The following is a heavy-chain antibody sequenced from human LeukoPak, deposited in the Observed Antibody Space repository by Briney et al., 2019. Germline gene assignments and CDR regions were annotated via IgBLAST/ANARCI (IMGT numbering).Heavy chain of an antibody. J-gene: IGHJ5*02. CDR2: IWYDGSNK. Sequence: GGSLRLSRAASGFTFSSYGMHWGRQAPGKGLEWVAVIWYDGSNKYYADSVKGRFTISRDNSKNTLYLQMNSLRAEDTAVYYCAREKQWLGVYNWSDPWGQGTLVTVSS. CDR3: AREKQWLGVYNWSDP. CDR1: GFTFSSYG. V-gene: IGHV3-33*01. D-gene: IGHD6-19*01.